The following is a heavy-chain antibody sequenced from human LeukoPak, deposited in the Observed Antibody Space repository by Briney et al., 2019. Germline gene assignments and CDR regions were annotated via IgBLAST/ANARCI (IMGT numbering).Heavy chain of an antibody. CDR3: AIRLLLNDY. CDR1: GFTFSSYW. J-gene: IGHJ4*02. D-gene: IGHD3-22*01. Sequence: QAGGSLRLSCAASGFTFSSYWMSWVRQAPGKGLEWVANIKEDGNEKDYLDSVKGRFTISRDNSKNTLYLQMNSLRAEDTAVYYCAIRLLLNDYWGQGTLVTVSS. V-gene: IGHV3-7*03. CDR2: IKEDGNEK.